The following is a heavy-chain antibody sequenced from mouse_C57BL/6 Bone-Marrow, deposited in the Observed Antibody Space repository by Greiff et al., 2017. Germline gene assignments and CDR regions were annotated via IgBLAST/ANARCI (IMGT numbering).Heavy chain of an antibody. J-gene: IGHJ1*03. CDR2: IYPRDGST. D-gene: IGHD1-1*01. Sequence: VKLVESGPELVKPGASVKLSCKASGYTFTSYDINWVKQRPGQGLEWIGWIYPRDGSTKYNEKFTGKATLTVATSSSTASMELHSLTSEDSAVYFCARLEFDGSSGDWYFDVWGTGTTVTVSS. CDR3: ARLEFDGSSGDWYFDV. CDR1: GYTFTSYD. V-gene: IGHV1-85*01.